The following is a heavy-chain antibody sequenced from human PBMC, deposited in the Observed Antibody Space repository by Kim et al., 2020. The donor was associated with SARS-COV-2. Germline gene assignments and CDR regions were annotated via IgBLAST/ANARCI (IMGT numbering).Heavy chain of an antibody. D-gene: IGHD5-12*01. CDR1: GFTVSSNY. J-gene: IGHJ4*02. V-gene: IGHV3-53*01. CDR3: ARDVGIEWLED. Sequence: GGSLRLSCAASGFTVSSNYMSWVRQAPGKGLEWVSVIYSGGSTYYADSVKGRFTISRDNSKNTLYLQMNSLRAEDTAVYYCARDVGIEWLEDWGQGTLVTVSS. CDR2: IYSGGST.